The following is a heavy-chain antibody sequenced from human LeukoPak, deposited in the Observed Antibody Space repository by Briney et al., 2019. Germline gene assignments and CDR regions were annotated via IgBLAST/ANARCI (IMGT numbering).Heavy chain of an antibody. CDR3: ARDQWGPDGL. J-gene: IGHJ3*01. D-gene: IGHD5-24*01. CDR2: TYPVGDFT. V-gene: IGHV1-46*01. CDR1: GYTFTDYH. Sequence: ASVKVSCKSSGYTFTDYHIHWVRQAPGQGLEWMGITYPVGDFTNSAQKFQGRVIMTSDRPTNTFYMELSGLRFDDTAVYYCARDQWGPDGLWGQGTMVTVSS.